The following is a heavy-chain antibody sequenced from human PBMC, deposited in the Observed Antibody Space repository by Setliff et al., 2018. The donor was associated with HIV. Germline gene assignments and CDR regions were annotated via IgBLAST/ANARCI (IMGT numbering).Heavy chain of an antibody. D-gene: IGHD1-20*01. Sequence: PGGSLRLSCAASGFTFSSYAMSWVRQAPGKGLEWVSSISSSSSYIYYADSVKGRFTISRDNAKNSLYLQMNSLRAEDTAVYYCAREPDITGTGDYYMDVWGKGTTVTVSS. CDR1: GFTFSSYA. V-gene: IGHV3-21*04. CDR3: AREPDITGTGDYYMDV. J-gene: IGHJ6*03. CDR2: ISSSSSYI.